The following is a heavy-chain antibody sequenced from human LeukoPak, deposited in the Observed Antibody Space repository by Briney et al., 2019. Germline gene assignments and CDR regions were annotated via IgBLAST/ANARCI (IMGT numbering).Heavy chain of an antibody. Sequence: SETLSLTCAVYGGSFSGYYWSWVRQPPGKGLEWIGEINHSGSTNYNPSLKSRVTISVDTSKNQFSLKLSSVTAADTAVYYCARGGRFGPRSWFDPWGQVTLVTVSS. CDR1: GGSFSGYY. D-gene: IGHD3-10*01. CDR2: INHSGST. J-gene: IGHJ5*02. CDR3: ARGGRFGPRSWFDP. V-gene: IGHV4-34*01.